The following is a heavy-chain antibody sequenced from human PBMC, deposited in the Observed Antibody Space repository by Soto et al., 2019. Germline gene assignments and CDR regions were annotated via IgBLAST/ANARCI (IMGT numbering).Heavy chain of an antibody. V-gene: IGHV4-59*08. CDR1: GGSISSYY. D-gene: IGHD1-26*01. Sequence: PSETLSLTCTVSGGSISSYYWSWIRQPPGKGLEWIGYIYYSGSTNYNPSLKSRVTISVDTSKNQFSLKLTSVTAADTAVYYCARLPNSGTHPPFDYWGQGTLVTVSS. CDR2: IYYSGST. CDR3: ARLPNSGTHPPFDY. J-gene: IGHJ4*02.